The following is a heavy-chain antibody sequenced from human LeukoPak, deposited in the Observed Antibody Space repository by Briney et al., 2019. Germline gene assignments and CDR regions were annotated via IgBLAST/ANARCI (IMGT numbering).Heavy chain of an antibody. J-gene: IGHJ4*02. CDR1: GFTVSNNY. D-gene: IGHD1-26*01. CDR2: IYSGGST. V-gene: IGHV3-53*01. CDR3: AREPTSGGYFDY. Sequence: GGSLRLSCAASGFTVSNNYMSWVRQAPGKGLEWVSVIYSGGSTYYADSVKGRFTISRDNSKNTLYLQMNGLRAEDTAVYYCAREPTSGGYFDYWGQGTLVTVSS.